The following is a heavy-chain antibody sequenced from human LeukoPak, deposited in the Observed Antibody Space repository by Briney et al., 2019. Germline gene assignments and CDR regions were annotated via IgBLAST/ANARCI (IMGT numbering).Heavy chain of an antibody. CDR3: ARGRRFSN. V-gene: IGHV4-34*01. Sequence: PSETLSLTCAVYGGSFSGYYWSWIRQPPGKGLEWIGEINHSGSTNYNPSLKSRVTISVDTSKNQFSLKLSSVTAADTAVYYCARGRRFSNWGQGTLVTVSS. J-gene: IGHJ4*02. CDR1: GGSFSGYY. D-gene: IGHD3-3*01. CDR2: INHSGST.